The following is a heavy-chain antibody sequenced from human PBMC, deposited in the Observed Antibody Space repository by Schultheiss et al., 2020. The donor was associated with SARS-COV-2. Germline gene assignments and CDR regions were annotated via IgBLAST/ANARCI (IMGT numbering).Heavy chain of an antibody. J-gene: IGHJ4*02. V-gene: IGHV3-23*01. CDR2: ISGSGGST. D-gene: IGHD2-2*01. CDR1: GFTFSSYA. CDR3: AKMSGLSLHLVVPAALHY. Sequence: GGSLRLSCAASGFTFSSYAMSWVRQAPGKGLEWVSAISGSGGSTYYADSVKGRFTISRDNSKNTLYLQMNSLRAEDTAVYYCAKMSGLSLHLVVPAALHYWGQGTLVTVAS.